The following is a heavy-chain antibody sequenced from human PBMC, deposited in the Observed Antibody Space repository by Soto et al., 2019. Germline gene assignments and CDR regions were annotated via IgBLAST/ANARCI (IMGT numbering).Heavy chain of an antibody. J-gene: IGHJ4*02. V-gene: IGHV1-3*01. CDR1: GYTFASYA. Sequence: ASVKVSCKASGYTFASYAMQWVRQAPGQRLEWMGWINAGNGNTKYSQKFQGRVTITRDTSASTAYMELSGLRSEDTAVYYCARDPGYSYGYNWGQGTLVTVSS. CDR3: ARDPGYSYGYN. CDR2: INAGNGNT. D-gene: IGHD5-18*01.